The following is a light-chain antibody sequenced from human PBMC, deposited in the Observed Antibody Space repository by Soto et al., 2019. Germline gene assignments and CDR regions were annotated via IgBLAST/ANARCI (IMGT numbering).Light chain of an antibody. J-gene: IGKJ5*01. CDR3: QQRSNWIT. Sequence: EIVLTQSPATLSLSPGERATLSCRASQSVSSYLAWYQQKPGQAPRLLIYDASNRATGIPARFSGSGSGTDFTLPISSLELKDFAVYYCQQRSNWITFGQGTRREIK. CDR2: DAS. CDR1: QSVSSY. V-gene: IGKV3-11*01.